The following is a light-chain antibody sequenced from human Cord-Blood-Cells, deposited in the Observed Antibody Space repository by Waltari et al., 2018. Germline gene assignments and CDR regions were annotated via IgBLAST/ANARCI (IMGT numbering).Light chain of an antibody. J-gene: IGLJ1*01. V-gene: IGLV2-14*01. CDR3: SSYTSSSTLYV. CDR1: SSDVGGYNY. Sequence: QSALTQPASVSGSPGQSITISCTGTSSDVGGYNYVSWYQQHPGKAPKLMIYEVSNRPSGVSNRCSGSKSSNTASLTISGLQAEDEADYYCSSYTSSSTLYVFGTGTKVTVL. CDR2: EVS.